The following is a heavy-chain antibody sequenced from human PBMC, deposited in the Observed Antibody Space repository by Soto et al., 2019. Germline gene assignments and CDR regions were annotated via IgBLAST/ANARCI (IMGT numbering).Heavy chain of an antibody. J-gene: IGHJ6*02. CDR2: ISYDGSNK. CDR1: GFTFSSYG. CDR3: AKDGSDGFRPGSYYNSYYYYYGMDV. D-gene: IGHD3-10*01. V-gene: IGHV3-30*18. Sequence: GGSLRLSCAASGFTFSSYGMHWVRQAPGKGLEWVAVISYDGSNKYYADSVKGRFTISRDNSKNTLYLQMNSLRAEDTAVYYCAKDGSDGFRPGSYYNSYYYYYGMDVWGQGTTVTVSS.